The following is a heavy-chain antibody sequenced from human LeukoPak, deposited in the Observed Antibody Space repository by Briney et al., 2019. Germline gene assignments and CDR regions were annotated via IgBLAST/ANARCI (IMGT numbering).Heavy chain of an antibody. CDR1: AFTFSSYT. J-gene: IGHJ4*02. V-gene: IGHV3-21*01. D-gene: IGHD2-15*01. CDR2: ISSTSTYI. CDR3: ARGGGNFDY. Sequence: GRSLRLSCAASAFTFSSYTINWVRQAPGKGLEWVSSISSTSTYISYADSVKGRFTISRDNAKNSLYLQMNSLRAEDTAVYYCARGGGNFDYWGQGTLVTVSS.